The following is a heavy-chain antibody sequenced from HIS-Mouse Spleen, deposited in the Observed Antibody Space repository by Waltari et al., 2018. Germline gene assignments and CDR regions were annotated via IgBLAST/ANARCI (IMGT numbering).Heavy chain of an antibody. CDR1: GGSISCYY. V-gene: IGHV4-4*07. J-gene: IGHJ3*02. D-gene: IGHD3-3*01. Sequence: QVQLQESGPGLVKPSETLSLTCTAPGGSISCYYWSWIRQPAGKGMAWIGRIYTSGSTNYNPSLKSRVTMSVDTSKNQFSLKLSSVTAADTAVYYCARDFHDFWSGYYGGDKKHDAFDIWGQGTMVTVSS. CDR2: IYTSGST. CDR3: ARDFHDFWSGYYGGDKKHDAFDI.